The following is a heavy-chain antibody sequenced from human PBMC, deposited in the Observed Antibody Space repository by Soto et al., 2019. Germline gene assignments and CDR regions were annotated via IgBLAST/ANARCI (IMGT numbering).Heavy chain of an antibody. CDR2: IYYSGRT. D-gene: IGHD2-15*01. CDR3: AASRGYCSGGSCYAWVFDS. CDR1: GASINSYY. Sequence: QVQLQESGPGLVKPSETLSLTCTVSGASINSYYWSWIRQPPGKGLEWIGYIYYSGRTNYSPSLKSRVTISVDTSRNQFSLKLSSGTAADTAVYYCAASRGYCSGGSCYAWVFDSWGQGTLVTVSS. J-gene: IGHJ4*02. V-gene: IGHV4-59*01.